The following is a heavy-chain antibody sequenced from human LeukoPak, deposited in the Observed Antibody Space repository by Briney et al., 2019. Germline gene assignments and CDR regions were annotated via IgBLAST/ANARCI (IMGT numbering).Heavy chain of an antibody. V-gene: IGHV4-61*01. Sequence: SETLSLTCTVSGGSVSSGSYYWSWIRQPPGKGLEWIGYIYYSGSTNYNPSLKSRVTISVGTSKNQFSLKLSSVTAADTAVHYCAREREERGYSYGYNYWGQGTLVTVSS. D-gene: IGHD5-18*01. CDR2: IYYSGST. J-gene: IGHJ4*02. CDR1: GGSVSSGSYY. CDR3: AREREERGYSYGYNY.